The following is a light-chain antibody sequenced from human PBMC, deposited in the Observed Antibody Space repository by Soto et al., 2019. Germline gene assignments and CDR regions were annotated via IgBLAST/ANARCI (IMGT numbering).Light chain of an antibody. Sequence: AIQMTQSPSSLSASVGDRVTITCRATQDIRADLGWYQQKPGKAPKLLIYAASSLQSEVPSRFSGSGSVTDFTLTISSLQPEDFATYFCLQDHGFPLTVGGGTKVEIK. CDR1: QDIRAD. J-gene: IGKJ4*01. CDR3: LQDHGFPLT. V-gene: IGKV1-6*01. CDR2: AAS.